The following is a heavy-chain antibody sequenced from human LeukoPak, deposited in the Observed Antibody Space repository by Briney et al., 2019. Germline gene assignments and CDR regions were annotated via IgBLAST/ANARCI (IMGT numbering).Heavy chain of an antibody. CDR2: IKEDGSDK. Sequence: GGSLRLSCGDSGFTFSSYWMSWVRQAPGKGLEWVANIKEDGSDKYYVDSVKGRFTISRGNAKNTLYLQMNSLRDEDTAVYYCARGGLIDYWGQGTLVTVSS. CDR1: GFTFSSYW. CDR3: ARGGLIDY. V-gene: IGHV3-7*01. J-gene: IGHJ4*02. D-gene: IGHD5-12*01.